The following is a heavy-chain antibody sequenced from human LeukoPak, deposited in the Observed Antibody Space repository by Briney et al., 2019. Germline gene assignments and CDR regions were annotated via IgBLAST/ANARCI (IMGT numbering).Heavy chain of an antibody. CDR3: AKEDAVTTNYYYYMDV. Sequence: GGSLRLSCAASGITFSTSALTWVRHAPGKGLEWVSTISGRGDSTNYADSVKGRFTISRDNSKNTLYLQMNGLRVEDTAVYFCAKEDAVTTNYYYYMDVWGKGTTVTVSS. V-gene: IGHV3-23*01. CDR2: ISGRGDST. J-gene: IGHJ6*03. CDR1: GITFSTSA. D-gene: IGHD4-17*01.